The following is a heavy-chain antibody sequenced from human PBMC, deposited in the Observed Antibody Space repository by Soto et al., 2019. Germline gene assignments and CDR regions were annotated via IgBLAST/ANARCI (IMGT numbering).Heavy chain of an antibody. Sequence: LRLSCAASGFTFSSYSMNWVRHAPGKGLEWVSSISSSSSYIYYADSVKGRFTISRDNAKNSLYLQMNSLRAEDTAVYYCARLDFIAARPDVDYCGRLTLVTVCS. CDR1: GFTFSSYS. CDR2: ISSSSSYI. D-gene: IGHD6-6*01. J-gene: IGHJ4*02. V-gene: IGHV3-21*01. CDR3: ARLDFIAARPDVDY.